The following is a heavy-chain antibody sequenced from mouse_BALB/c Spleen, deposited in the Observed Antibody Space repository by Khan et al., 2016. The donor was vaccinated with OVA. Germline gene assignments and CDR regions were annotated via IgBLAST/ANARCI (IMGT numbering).Heavy chain of an antibody. CDR3: TSLGLNNWFAY. V-gene: IGHV1S135*01. CDR1: GYSFTTYY. J-gene: IGHJ3*01. Sequence: VQLQQSGPELMMPGASVKISCKASGYSFTTYYIHWVKQSHGKSLEWIGYIDPFNGNINYNQKFKGKATLTVDKSSSTAYMHLSSLTSEDSAVFYCTSLGLNNWFAYWGQGTLVTVSA. D-gene: IGHD4-1*01. CDR2: IDPFNGNI.